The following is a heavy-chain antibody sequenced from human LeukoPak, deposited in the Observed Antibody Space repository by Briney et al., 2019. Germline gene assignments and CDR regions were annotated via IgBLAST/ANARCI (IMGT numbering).Heavy chain of an antibody. CDR1: GFAFSSYW. Sequence: PGGSLRLSCATSGFAFSSYWMLWVRHAPGKGLVWVSRISGDGSITTYADSVKGRFTISRDNTKNILYLQMNSLRDEDTATYYCARSQFDYWGQGILVTVSS. CDR3: ARSQFDY. V-gene: IGHV3-74*01. J-gene: IGHJ4*02. CDR2: ISGDGSIT.